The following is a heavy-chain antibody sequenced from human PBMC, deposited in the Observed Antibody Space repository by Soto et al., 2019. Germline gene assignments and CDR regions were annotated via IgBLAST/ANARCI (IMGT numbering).Heavy chain of an antibody. CDR2: ISYDGSNK. Sequence: QVQLVESGGGVVQPGRSLRLSCAASGFTFSSYAMHWVRQAPGKGLEWVAVISYDGSNKYYADSVKGRFTISRDNSKNTLYLQMNSLRAEDTAVYYCARDFPHPSWGQGTMVTVSS. CDR1: GFTFSSYA. V-gene: IGHV3-30-3*01. J-gene: IGHJ3*01. CDR3: ARDFPHPS.